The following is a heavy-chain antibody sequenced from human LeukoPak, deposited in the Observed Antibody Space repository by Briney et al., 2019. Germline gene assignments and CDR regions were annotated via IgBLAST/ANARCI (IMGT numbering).Heavy chain of an antibody. J-gene: IGHJ4*02. CDR1: GGSINSDS. CDR3: ARTLRGSYYIDY. D-gene: IGHD1-26*01. CDR2: IYYSGST. V-gene: IGHV4-59*01. Sequence: SETLSLTCTVSGGSINSDSWSWIRQPPGKGLEWIGYIYYSGSTNYNPPLKSRVTISVDTSKNQFSLKLSSVTAADTAVYYCARTLRGSYYIDYWGQGTLVTVSS.